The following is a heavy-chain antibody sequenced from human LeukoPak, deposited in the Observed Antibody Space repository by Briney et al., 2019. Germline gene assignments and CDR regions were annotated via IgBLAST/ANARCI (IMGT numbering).Heavy chain of an antibody. D-gene: IGHD4-17*01. CDR2: INPNSGGT. Sequence: ASVKVSCKASGYTFTGYYMHWVRQAPGQGLEWMGRINPNSGGTNYAQKFQGRVTITTDESTSTAYMELSSLRSEDTAVYYCASPLLDYCDYDPHFDYWGQGTLVTVSS. V-gene: IGHV1-2*06. CDR3: ASPLLDYCDYDPHFDY. J-gene: IGHJ4*02. CDR1: GYTFTGYY.